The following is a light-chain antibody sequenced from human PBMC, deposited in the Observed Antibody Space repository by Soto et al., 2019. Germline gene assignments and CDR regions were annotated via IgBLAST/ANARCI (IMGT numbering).Light chain of an antibody. CDR3: QQFNSDPLT. J-gene: IGKJ4*01. Sequence: AVQLTQSPSSLSASVADRVTITCRASLAITNALAWYQQKPGKAPKLLIYDASSLESGVPSRFSGSGSGTNFTLTIRSMQPEDFATDYCQQFNSDPLTVGGGTKVEIK. V-gene: IGKV1-13*02. CDR2: DAS. CDR1: LAITNA.